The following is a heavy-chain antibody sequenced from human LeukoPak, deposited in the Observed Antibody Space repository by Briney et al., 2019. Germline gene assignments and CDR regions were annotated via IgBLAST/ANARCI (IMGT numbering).Heavy chain of an antibody. CDR2: INHSGST. Sequence: SETLSLTCAVYGGSFSGYYWSWIRQPPGKGLEWIGEINHSGSTNYNPSLKSRVTMSVDTSKNQFSLKLSSVTAADTAVYYCARALLGGYYYYDGMDVWGQGTTVTVSS. J-gene: IGHJ6*02. CDR3: ARALLGGYYYYDGMDV. CDR1: GGSFSGYY. V-gene: IGHV4-34*01. D-gene: IGHD2-15*01.